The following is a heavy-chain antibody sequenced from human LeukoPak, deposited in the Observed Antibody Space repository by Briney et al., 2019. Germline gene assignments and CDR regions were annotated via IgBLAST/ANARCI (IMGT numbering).Heavy chain of an antibody. J-gene: IGHJ4*02. CDR1: GFTFSSYA. V-gene: IGHV3-30-3*01. Sequence: GGSLRLSCAASGFTFSSYAMHWVRQAPGKGLEWVAVISYDGSNKYYADSVKGRFTISRDNSKNTLYLQMNSLRAEDTAVYYCAKDHSGWHYFDYWGQGTLVTVSS. D-gene: IGHD6-19*01. CDR2: ISYDGSNK. CDR3: AKDHSGWHYFDY.